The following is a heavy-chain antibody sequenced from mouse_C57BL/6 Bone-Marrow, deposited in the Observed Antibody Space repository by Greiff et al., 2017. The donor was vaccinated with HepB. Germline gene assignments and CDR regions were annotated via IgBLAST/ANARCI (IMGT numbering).Heavy chain of an antibody. D-gene: IGHD1-1*01. CDR1: GFNIKDDY. J-gene: IGHJ2*01. V-gene: IGHV14-4*01. Sequence: EVKLQQSGAELVRPGASVKLSCTASGFNIKDDYMHWVKQRPEQGLEWIGWIDPENGDTEYASKFQGKATITADTSSNTAYLQLSSLTSEDTAVYYCTTDLLTTVVVGWGQGTTLTVSS. CDR3: TTDLLTTVVVG. CDR2: IDPENGDT.